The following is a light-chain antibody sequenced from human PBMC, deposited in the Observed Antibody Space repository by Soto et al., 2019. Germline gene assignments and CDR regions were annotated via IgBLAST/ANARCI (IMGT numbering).Light chain of an antibody. J-gene: IGLJ2*01. Sequence: QSVLTQPPSASVTPGQRVTISCSGGRSNVGRNYVYWYQQLPGAAPKLLIYRSHQRPSGVPDRFSGSQSGTSASLAISGLRSEDEADYYCASWDDSLNAVVFGGGTKLTVL. CDR1: RSNVGRNY. CDR3: ASWDDSLNAVV. CDR2: RSH. V-gene: IGLV1-47*01.